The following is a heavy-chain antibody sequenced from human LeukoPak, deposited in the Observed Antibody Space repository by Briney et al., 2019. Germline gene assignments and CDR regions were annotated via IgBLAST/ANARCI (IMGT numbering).Heavy chain of an antibody. V-gene: IGHV3-30*02. J-gene: IGHJ4*02. D-gene: IGHD3-22*01. CDR3: ANDPVPGGYIDY. CDR1: GFTFSSYG. CDR2: IRYDGSNK. Sequence: GGSLRLSCAASGFTFSSYGMHWVRQSPGKGLEWVAFIRYDGSNKYYADSVKGRFTISRDNSKNTLYLQMNSLRSEDTAVYYCANDPVPGGYIDYWGQGTLVTVSS.